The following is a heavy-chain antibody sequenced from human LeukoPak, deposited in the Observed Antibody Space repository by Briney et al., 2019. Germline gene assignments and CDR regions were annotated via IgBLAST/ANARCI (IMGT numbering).Heavy chain of an antibody. Sequence: SETLSLTCTVSGGSISSHYWSWLRQPPGKGLEWIGYIYYSGGTNYNPSPKSRVTISVDTSKNQFSLKLSSVTAADTAVYYCARGLSGYHHMDVWGKGTTVTVSS. D-gene: IGHD3-9*01. CDR3: ARGLSGYHHMDV. V-gene: IGHV4-59*11. J-gene: IGHJ6*03. CDR1: GGSISSHY. CDR2: IYYSGGT.